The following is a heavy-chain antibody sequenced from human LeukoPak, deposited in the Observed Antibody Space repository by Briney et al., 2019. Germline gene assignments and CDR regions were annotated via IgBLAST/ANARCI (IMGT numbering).Heavy chain of an antibody. CDR3: AKTVSSGSYPY. CDR1: GFTFSSYA. J-gene: IGHJ4*02. CDR2: ISGSGGST. D-gene: IGHD1-26*01. Sequence: PGGSLRLSGAASGFTFSSYAMSWVRQAPGKGLEWVSAISGSGGSTYYADSVKGRFTISRGNSKNTLYLQMNSLRAEDTAVYYCAKTVSSGSYPYWGQGTLVTVSS. V-gene: IGHV3-23*01.